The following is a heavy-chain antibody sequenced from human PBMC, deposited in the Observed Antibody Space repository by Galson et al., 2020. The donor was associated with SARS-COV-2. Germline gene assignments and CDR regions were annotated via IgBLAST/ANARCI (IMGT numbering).Heavy chain of an antibody. V-gene: IGHV6-1*01. CDR2: TYSRSKWFN. J-gene: IGHJ5*02. CDR1: GDSVSGNTVA. CDR3: ARDLVRKTQNCFDP. Sequence: SETMSLTCAISGDSVSGNTVAWAWIRHSPSRGLEWLGRTYSRSKWFNDYAPFVRGRMSISADTSNNQFSLQLSSVTSEDTAVYFWARDLVRKTQNCFDPWGQGKLVCVS. D-gene: IGHD2-21*01.